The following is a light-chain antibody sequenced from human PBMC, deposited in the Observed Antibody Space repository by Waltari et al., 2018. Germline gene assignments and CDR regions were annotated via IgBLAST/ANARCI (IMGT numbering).Light chain of an antibody. CDR2: YDN. J-gene: IGLJ1*01. CDR3: QVWDANTDPGV. CDR1: NIESKS. V-gene: IGLV3-21*01. Sequence: SYVLTQPPSVSVAPGKTARITCGGNNIESKSVHWYRQRPGPAPVVVISYDNARAAGIPERFSGSNSGNTATLTISRVEAGDEADYYCQVWDANTDPGVFGTGTEVTVL.